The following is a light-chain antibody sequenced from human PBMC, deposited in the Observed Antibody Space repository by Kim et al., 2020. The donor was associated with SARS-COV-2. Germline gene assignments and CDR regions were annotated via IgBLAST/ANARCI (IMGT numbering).Light chain of an antibody. J-gene: IGLJ3*02. CDR3: QAWDSSTAV. V-gene: IGLV3-1*01. Sequence: SLSPGQTATITCSGDRLGDKFACWFKQIPGQSPTLVIYRDTKRPSGIPERFTGSNSGTTATLTISGTQPIDEADYYCQAWDSSTAVFGGGTKLTVL. CDR1: RLGDKF. CDR2: RDT.